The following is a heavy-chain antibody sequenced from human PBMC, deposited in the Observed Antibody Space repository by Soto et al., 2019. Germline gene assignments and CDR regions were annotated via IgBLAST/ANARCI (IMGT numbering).Heavy chain of an antibody. J-gene: IGHJ4*02. CDR2: ITWNSGYI. D-gene: IGHD6-13*01. Sequence: PGGSLRLSCAASGFTFDDYAMHWVRQAPGKGLEWVSYITWNSGYIGHADSVKGRFTISRDNANNSLYLPMNSLKPEDTAFYYCAKALYGSSSSPIDYWGQGTLVTVSS. V-gene: IGHV3-9*01. CDR1: GFTFDDYA. CDR3: AKALYGSSSSPIDY.